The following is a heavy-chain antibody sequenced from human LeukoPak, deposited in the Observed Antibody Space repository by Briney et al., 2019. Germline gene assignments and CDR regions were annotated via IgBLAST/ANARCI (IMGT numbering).Heavy chain of an antibody. CDR1: GGSISSSSYY. Sequence: PSETLSLTCTVSGGSISSSSYYWGWIRQPPGKGLEWIGYIYYSGSTNYNPSLKSRVTISVDTSKNQFSLKLSSVTAADTAVYYCVRDRRSSYAFDIWGQGTMVTVSS. J-gene: IGHJ3*02. V-gene: IGHV4-61*05. CDR3: VRDRRSSYAFDI. D-gene: IGHD6-6*01. CDR2: IYYSGST.